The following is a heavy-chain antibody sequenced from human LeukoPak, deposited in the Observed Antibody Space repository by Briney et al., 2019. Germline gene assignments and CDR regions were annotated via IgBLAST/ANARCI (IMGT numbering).Heavy chain of an antibody. D-gene: IGHD6-13*01. Sequence: GGSLRLSCAASGFTFSSYAMNWVRQTPGKGLEWVSAISGSGGNTYYADSVKGRFTISRDSSKNTLYLQMNSLRAEDTAVYYCAKVEIAAAGRWFDPWGQGTLVTVSS. CDR2: ISGSGGNT. J-gene: IGHJ5*02. CDR1: GFTFSSYA. CDR3: AKVEIAAAGRWFDP. V-gene: IGHV3-23*01.